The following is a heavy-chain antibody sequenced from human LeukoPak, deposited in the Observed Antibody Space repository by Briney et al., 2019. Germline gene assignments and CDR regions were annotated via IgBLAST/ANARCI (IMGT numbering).Heavy chain of an antibody. J-gene: IGHJ4*02. V-gene: IGHV6-1*01. D-gene: IGHD6-19*01. CDR2: TYYRSKWYN. Sequence: QTLSLTCAVSGDSVSSKNGAWNWIRQSPSRGLEWLGRTYYRSKWYNDYAESMEGRMTISQDTSKNQYSLHLNSVTPDDTAVYYCARDLGTTGWHTFDYWGQGTLVTVSS. CDR3: ARDLGTTGWHTFDY. CDR1: GDSVSSKNGA.